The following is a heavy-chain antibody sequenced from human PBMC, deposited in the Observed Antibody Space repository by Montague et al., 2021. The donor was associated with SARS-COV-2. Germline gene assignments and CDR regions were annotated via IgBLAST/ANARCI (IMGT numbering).Heavy chain of an antibody. V-gene: IGHV6-1*01. J-gene: IGHJ4*02. CDR3: ARAERGSCGDGNCYQYFLNY. Sequence: CAISGDSVSTNSGTWNWVRLSPSRGLEWLGRTYYRSEWYSDYSVSVKSRISINPDTSKNQFSLQLNSVTPEDTAVYYCARAERGSCGDGNCYQYFLNYWSQGTLVTVSS. CDR2: TYYRSEWYS. D-gene: IGHD2-15*01. CDR1: GDSVSTNSGT.